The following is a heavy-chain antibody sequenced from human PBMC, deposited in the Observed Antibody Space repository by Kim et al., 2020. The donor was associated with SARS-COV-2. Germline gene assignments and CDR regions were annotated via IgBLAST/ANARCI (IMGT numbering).Heavy chain of an antibody. CDR3: AKAESGWAIAAAGTDFDY. CDR2: ISYDGSNK. Sequence: GGSLRLSCAASGFTFSSYGMHWVRQAPGKGLEWVAVISYDGSNKYYADSVKGRFTISRDNSKNTLYLQMNSLRAEDTAVYYCAKAESGWAIAAAGTDFDYWGQGTLVTVSS. V-gene: IGHV3-30*18. CDR1: GFTFSSYG. J-gene: IGHJ4*02. D-gene: IGHD6-13*01.